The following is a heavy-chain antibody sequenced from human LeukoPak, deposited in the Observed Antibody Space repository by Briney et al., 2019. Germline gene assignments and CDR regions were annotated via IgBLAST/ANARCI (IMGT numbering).Heavy chain of an antibody. J-gene: IGHJ6*02. V-gene: IGHV3-9*01. CDR1: GFTFDDYA. CDR3: XXXXXXXXXXRYYGMDV. Sequence: GGSLRLSCAASGFTFDDYAMHWVRQAPGKGLEWVSGISWNSGSIGYADSVKGRFTISRDNAKNSLYLQMNSLRAEDTALYYXXXXXXXXXXXRYYGMDVWGQGTTVTVSS. CDR2: ISWNSGSI.